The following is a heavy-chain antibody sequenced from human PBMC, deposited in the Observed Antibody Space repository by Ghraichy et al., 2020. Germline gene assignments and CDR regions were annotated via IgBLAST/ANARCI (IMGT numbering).Heavy chain of an antibody. CDR1: GGSISSYY. V-gene: IGHV4-59*01. J-gene: IGHJ3*02. CDR2: IYYSGST. CDR3: ARDPLLGYCSGGSCYEGAFDI. D-gene: IGHD2-15*01. Sequence: SETLSLTCTVSGGSISSYYWSWIRQPPGKGLEWIGYIYYSGSTNYNPSLKSRVTISVDTSKNQFSLKLSSVTAADTAVYYCARDPLLGYCSGGSCYEGAFDIWGQGTMVNVSS.